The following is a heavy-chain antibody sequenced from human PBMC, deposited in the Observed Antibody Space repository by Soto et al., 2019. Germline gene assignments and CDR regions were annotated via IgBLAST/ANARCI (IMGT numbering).Heavy chain of an antibody. CDR1: GFTFSVFG. CDR3: AKTITLSPSGDSRGGGAFIDH. Sequence: QVHLVESGGGVVQPGGSLRLSCAASGFTFSVFGMHWVRQAPGKGPEWVAVISHEGNSKQYADSVKGRFTISRDNAKITRSLLMDSLSPEDTALYYCAKTITLSPSGDSRGGGAFIDHWGQGTLVTVSS. J-gene: IGHJ4*02. V-gene: IGHV3-30*18. CDR2: ISHEGNSK. D-gene: IGHD6-25*01.